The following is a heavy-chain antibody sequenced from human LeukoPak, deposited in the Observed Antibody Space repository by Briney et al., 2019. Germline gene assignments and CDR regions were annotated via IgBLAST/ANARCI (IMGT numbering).Heavy chain of an antibody. D-gene: IGHD3-10*01. CDR3: ARVGYYSSGPFSYFDY. CDR1: GFTFSSYE. J-gene: IGHJ4*02. Sequence: PGGSLRLSCAASGFTFSSYEMNWVRQAPGKGLEWVSYISSSGSIIYYADSVKGRFTISRDNAKNSLYLQMNSLRAEDTAVYYCARVGYYSSGPFSYFDYWGQGTLVTVSS. V-gene: IGHV3-48*03. CDR2: ISSSGSII.